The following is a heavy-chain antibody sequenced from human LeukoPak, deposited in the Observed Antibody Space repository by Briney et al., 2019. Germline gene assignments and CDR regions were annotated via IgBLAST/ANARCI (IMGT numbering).Heavy chain of an antibody. Sequence: GGSLRLSCAASGFTFRSYTMHWVRQAPGKGLEWVALLSYDGSEKYYADSVKGRFTISRDNSKNSLYLQMNSLRAEDTAVYYCARSHSGDDYWGQGTLVTVSS. CDR3: ARSHSGDDY. J-gene: IGHJ4*02. CDR1: GFTFRSYT. CDR2: LSYDGSEK. V-gene: IGHV3-30*04. D-gene: IGHD2-21*01.